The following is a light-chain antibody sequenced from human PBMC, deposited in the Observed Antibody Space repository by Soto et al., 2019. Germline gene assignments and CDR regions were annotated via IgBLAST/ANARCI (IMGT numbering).Light chain of an antibody. J-gene: IGKJ1*01. V-gene: IGKV3-15*01. CDR2: DAS. CDR1: QSVRTN. CDR3: QHYNNRPPVT. Sequence: EIVMTQSPATLSVSXXXRATLSCRASQSVRTNLAWYQQKPGQAPRLLIYDASTRATGIPARFSGSGSGTDFTITISSLQSEDFAVYYCQHYNNRPPVTFGQGTKVEIK.